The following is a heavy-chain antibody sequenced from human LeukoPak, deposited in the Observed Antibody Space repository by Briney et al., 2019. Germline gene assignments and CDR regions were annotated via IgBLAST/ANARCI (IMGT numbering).Heavy chain of an antibody. D-gene: IGHD3-22*01. Sequence: GASVKVSCKASGGTFSSYAISWVRQAPGQGLVLMGRIIPIFGTSNYAQKFQGRVTITTDESTSTAYMELSSLRSEDTAVYYCARGYYYDSSGPGVAFDIWGQGTMVTVSS. J-gene: IGHJ3*02. CDR1: GGTFSSYA. CDR3: ARGYYYDSSGPGVAFDI. CDR2: IIPIFGTS. V-gene: IGHV1-69*05.